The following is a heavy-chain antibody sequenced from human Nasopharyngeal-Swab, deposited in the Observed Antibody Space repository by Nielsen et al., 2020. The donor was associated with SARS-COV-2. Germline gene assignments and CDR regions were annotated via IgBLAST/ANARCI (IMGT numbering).Heavy chain of an antibody. CDR2: IYSGGNA. CDR1: GFIITSNY. Sequence: EGSLRLSCAASGFIITSNYMNWVRQAPGQGLEWVSVIYSGGNAYYADSVKGRFTLSRDTSKNMLYLQMDSVRADDTAVYYCARDTGFCTRGSCGPFDSWGQGTLVSVSS. J-gene: IGHJ4*02. CDR3: ARDTGFCTRGSCGPFDS. D-gene: IGHD2-8*01. V-gene: IGHV3-53*01.